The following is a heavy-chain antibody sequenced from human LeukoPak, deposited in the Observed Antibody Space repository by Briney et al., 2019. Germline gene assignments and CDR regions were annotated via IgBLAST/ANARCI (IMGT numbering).Heavy chain of an antibody. CDR1: VGSISSNY. J-gene: IGHJ4*02. CDR2: ISYSGST. CDR3: ARHVDPWLGTDY. D-gene: IGHD6-19*01. V-gene: IGHV4-59*08. Sequence: SETLSLTCTVSVGSISSNYWSWIRQPPRKGLEWIGYISYSGSTNYNPSLKSRVTISVDTSKNQFSLKLSSVTAADTAFYFCARHVDPWLGTDYWGQGTLVTVSS.